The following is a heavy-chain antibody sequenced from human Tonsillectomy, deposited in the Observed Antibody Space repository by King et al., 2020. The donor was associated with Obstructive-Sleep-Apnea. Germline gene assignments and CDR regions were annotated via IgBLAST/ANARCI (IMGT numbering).Heavy chain of an antibody. J-gene: IGHJ4*02. CDR2: ISYNGSNK. D-gene: IGHD3-10*01. CDR1: GFTFSSYA. V-gene: IGHV3-30*04. Sequence: VQLVESGGGVVQPGRALRLSCSASGFTFSSYAMNWVRQAPGKGLEWVAVISYNGSNKYYADSVKGRFTISWYNSKNTLYLQMNSLRAEDTAVYYCARGEGLWFGELLSDLDYWGQGTLVTVSS. CDR3: ARGEGLWFGELLSDLDY.